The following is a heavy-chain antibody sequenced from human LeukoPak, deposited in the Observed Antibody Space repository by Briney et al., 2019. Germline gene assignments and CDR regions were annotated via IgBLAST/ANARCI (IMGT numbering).Heavy chain of an antibody. CDR1: GFTVSTNY. V-gene: IGHV3-66*01. J-gene: IGHJ4*02. CDR3: AKSPKTGFFFDY. D-gene: IGHD1-1*01. Sequence: GGSLRLSCAASGFTVSTNYMSWVRQAPGKGLEWVSVIYGGVNTVYADSVQGRFTISRDNSENTLYLQMNSLRAEDTAVYYCAKSPKTGFFFDYWGKGTLVTVSS. CDR2: IYGGVNT.